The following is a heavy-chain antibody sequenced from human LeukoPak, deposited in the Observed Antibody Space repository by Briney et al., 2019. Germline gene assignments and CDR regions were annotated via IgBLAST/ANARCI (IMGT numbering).Heavy chain of an antibody. D-gene: IGHD6-6*01. CDR2: IYYSGST. Sequence: SETQSLTCTVSGGSISSSSYYWGWIRQPPGKGLEWIGSIYYSGSTYYNPSLKSRVTISVDTSKNQFSLKLSSVTAADTAVYYCARHKRIAARPGGPFDYWGQGTLVTVSS. V-gene: IGHV4-39*01. CDR1: GGSISSSSYY. CDR3: ARHKRIAARPGGPFDY. J-gene: IGHJ4*02.